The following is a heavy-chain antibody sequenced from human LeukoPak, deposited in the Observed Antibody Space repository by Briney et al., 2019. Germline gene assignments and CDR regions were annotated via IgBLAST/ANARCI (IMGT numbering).Heavy chain of an antibody. CDR1: GGPISSSSYY. J-gene: IGHJ3*02. Sequence: SGTLSLTCTVSGGPISSSSYYWGWIRQPPGKGLEWIGSIYYSGSTYYNPSLKSRVTISVDTSKNQFSLKLSSVTAADTAVYYCARPAIEQQRPNAFDIWGQGTMVTVSS. D-gene: IGHD6-13*01. V-gene: IGHV4-39*01. CDR2: IYYSGST. CDR3: ARPAIEQQRPNAFDI.